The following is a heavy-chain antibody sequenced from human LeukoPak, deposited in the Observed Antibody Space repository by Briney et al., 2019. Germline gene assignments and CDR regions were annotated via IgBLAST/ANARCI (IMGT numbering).Heavy chain of an antibody. CDR3: ARQRDYSNYEPYYYYMDV. CDR1: GYSFTSYW. V-gene: IGHV5-51*01. Sequence: GESLQISCKGSGYSFTSYWIGWVRQMPGKGLEWMGIIYPGDSDTRYSPSFQGQVTISADKSISTAYLQWSSLKASDTAMYYCARQRDYSNYEPYYYYMDVWGKGTTVTVSS. CDR2: IYPGDSDT. D-gene: IGHD4-11*01. J-gene: IGHJ6*03.